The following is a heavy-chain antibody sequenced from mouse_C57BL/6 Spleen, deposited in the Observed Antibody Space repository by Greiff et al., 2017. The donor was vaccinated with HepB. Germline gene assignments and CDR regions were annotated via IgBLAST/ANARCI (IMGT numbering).Heavy chain of an antibody. CDR1: GFTFSSYT. CDR3: ARPYDYDRDY. Sequence: DVQLVESGGGLVKPGGSLKLSCAASGFTFSSYTMSWVRQTPEKRLEWVATISGGGGNTYYPDSVKGRFTISRDNAKNTLYLQMSSLRSEDTALYYCARPYDYDRDYWGQGTSVTVSS. D-gene: IGHD2-4*01. V-gene: IGHV5-9*01. J-gene: IGHJ4*01. CDR2: ISGGGGNT.